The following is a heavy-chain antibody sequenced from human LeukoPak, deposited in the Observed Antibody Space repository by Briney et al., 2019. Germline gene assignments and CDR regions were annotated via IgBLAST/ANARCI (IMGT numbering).Heavy chain of an antibody. J-gene: IGHJ4*02. V-gene: IGHV3-48*03. CDR3: ARGPSSPLTH. D-gene: IGHD6-6*01. Sequence: GSLRLSCAASGFTFSSYEMNWVRQAPGKGLEWVSYISSSGSTIYYADSVKGRFTISRDNAKNSLYLQMDSLRAEDTAVYYCARGPSSPLTHWGQGTPVTVSS. CDR1: GFTFSSYE. CDR2: ISSSGSTI.